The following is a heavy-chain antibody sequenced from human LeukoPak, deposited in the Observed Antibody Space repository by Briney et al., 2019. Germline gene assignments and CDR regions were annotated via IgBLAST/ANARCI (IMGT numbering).Heavy chain of an antibody. CDR2: ISYDGSSK. D-gene: IGHD7-27*01. CDR3: ARGLGLGTFDY. CDR1: GFNFSTYS. V-gene: IGHV3-30*03. J-gene: IGHJ4*02. Sequence: GSLRLSRAVPGFNFSTYSIHWVRPAPGKGVGWVAVISYDGSSKYYAESVKGRVTISRDNSENTLYLQINSLRAEDTALYYCARGLGLGTFDYWGQGILVTVSS.